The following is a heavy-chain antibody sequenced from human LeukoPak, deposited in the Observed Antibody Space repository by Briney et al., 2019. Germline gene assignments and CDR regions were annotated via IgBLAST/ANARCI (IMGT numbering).Heavy chain of an antibody. Sequence: PGGSLRLSCAASGFIFSSYEMNWVRQAPGKGLEWVSVIYSGGSTYYADSVKGRFTISRDNSKNTLYLQMNSLRAEDTAVYYCARDPSDYWGQGTLVTVSS. CDR2: IYSGGST. CDR3: ARDPSDY. CDR1: GFIFSSYE. V-gene: IGHV3-66*01. J-gene: IGHJ4*02.